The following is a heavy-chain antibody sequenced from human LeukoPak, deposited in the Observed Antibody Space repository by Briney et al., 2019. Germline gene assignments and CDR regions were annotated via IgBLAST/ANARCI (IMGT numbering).Heavy chain of an antibody. CDR3: ARENDYGGNFRYGYFDY. J-gene: IGHJ4*02. Sequence: PGGSLRLSCAASGFSSSIYSMNWVRPAPGQGLEWVSYIISGSSTIYSADSVKGRFTISRDNAKNSLYLQINSLRAEDTAVYYCARENDYGGNFRYGYFDYWGQGTLVSVSS. CDR2: IISGSSTI. D-gene: IGHD4-23*01. CDR1: GFSSSIYS. V-gene: IGHV3-48*01.